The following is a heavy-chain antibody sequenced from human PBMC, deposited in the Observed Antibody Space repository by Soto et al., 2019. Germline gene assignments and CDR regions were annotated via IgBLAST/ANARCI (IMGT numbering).Heavy chain of an antibody. CDR2: IYYTGST. CDR1: GGSINNHY. Sequence: SETLSLTCTVSGGSINNHYWSWIRQPPGKGLEWIGYIYYTGSTNYNPSLKSRVTMSVDTSKNQFSPNLASLTAADTAVYYCAAGYGSGSYSPNFDYWGQGTLVTVSS. J-gene: IGHJ4*02. CDR3: AAGYGSGSYSPNFDY. D-gene: IGHD3-10*01. V-gene: IGHV4-59*11.